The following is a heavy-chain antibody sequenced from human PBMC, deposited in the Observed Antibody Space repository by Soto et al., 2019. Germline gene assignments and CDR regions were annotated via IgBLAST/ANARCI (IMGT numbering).Heavy chain of an antibody. V-gene: IGHV3-9*01. CDR2: LSWNGDYT. D-gene: IGHD6-6*01. Sequence: EVQLVESGGGLVQPGRSLRLSCAVSGFTFDDYAMHWVRQAPGKGLEWVSGLSWNGDYTGYAYSVKGRFTISRGNTKNSLYLQMPSRRAEDTALYYCAKGTRSSCYCGMEVWGQGTTVTVSS. CDR3: AKGTRSSCYCGMEV. CDR1: GFTFDDYA. J-gene: IGHJ6*02.